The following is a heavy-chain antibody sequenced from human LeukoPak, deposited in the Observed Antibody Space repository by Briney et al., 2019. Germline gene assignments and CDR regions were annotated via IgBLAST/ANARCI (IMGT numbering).Heavy chain of an antibody. D-gene: IGHD2-2*01. CDR2: IYYNGNT. CDR3: TRAQGYCSGTICYHYLDY. CDR1: GYSISNGFY. Sequence: SETLSLTCTVSGYSISNGFYWDWIRQPPGKGLEWIGSIYYNGNTYYDPSLKSRVTISVDTSKNQFSLKLSSVTAADTAVYYCTRAQGYCSGTICYHYLDYWGQGTLVTVSS. J-gene: IGHJ4*02. V-gene: IGHV4-38-2*02.